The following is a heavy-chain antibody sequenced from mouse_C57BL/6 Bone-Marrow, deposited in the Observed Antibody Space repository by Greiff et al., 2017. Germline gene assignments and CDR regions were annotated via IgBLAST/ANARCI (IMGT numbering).Heavy chain of an antibody. V-gene: IGHV7-3*01. CDR1: GFTFTDYY. Sequence: EVQLVESGGGLVQPGGSLSLSCAASGFTFTDYYMSWVRQPPGKALEWLGFIRNKANGYTTEYMASVKGRFTISRDNSQSSLYLQMNALRAEDSATYYCARYDGGLRRYFDYWGQGTTLTVSS. J-gene: IGHJ2*01. CDR3: ARYDGGLRRYFDY. CDR2: IRNKANGYTT. D-gene: IGHD2-4*01.